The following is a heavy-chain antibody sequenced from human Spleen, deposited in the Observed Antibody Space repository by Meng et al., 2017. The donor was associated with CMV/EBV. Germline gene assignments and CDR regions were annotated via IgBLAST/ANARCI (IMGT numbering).Heavy chain of an antibody. V-gene: IGHV4-34*01. CDR1: GGSLSDYY. J-gene: IGHJ4*02. Sequence: YGGSLSDYYWSWIRQPPGKGLQWIGEINHSGSTNYNPSLKSRVTISVDTSKSQFSLKLNSVTAADTAVYYFARGLRIDYGGNSGYFDYWGQGTLVTVSS. CDR2: INHSGST. CDR3: ARGLRIDYGGNSGYFDY. D-gene: IGHD4-23*01.